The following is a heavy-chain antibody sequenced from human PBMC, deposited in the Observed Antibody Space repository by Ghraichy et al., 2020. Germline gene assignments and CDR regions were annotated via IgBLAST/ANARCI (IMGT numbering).Heavy chain of an antibody. V-gene: IGHV3-7*01. D-gene: IGHD3-22*01. J-gene: IGHJ4*02. Sequence: GGSLRLSCAASGFTFSSYWMSWVRQAPGKGLEWVANIKQDGSEKYYVDSVKGRFTISRDNAKNSLYLQMNSLRAEDTAVYYCARDLFPYDSSGFDYWGQGTLVTVSS. CDR2: IKQDGSEK. CDR3: ARDLFPYDSSGFDY. CDR1: GFTFSSYW.